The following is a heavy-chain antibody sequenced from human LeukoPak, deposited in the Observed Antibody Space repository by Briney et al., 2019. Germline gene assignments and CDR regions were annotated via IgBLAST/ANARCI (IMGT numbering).Heavy chain of an antibody. V-gene: IGHV3-23*01. D-gene: IGHD3-22*01. J-gene: IGHJ2*01. CDR1: GFTFSSYA. Sequence: GGSLRLSCAASGFTFSSYAMSRVRQAPGKGLEWVSAISGGGGSTYYADSVKGRFTISRDNSKNTLYLQMNSLRAEDTAVYYCAKGTYDSSGFPFSYWYFDLWGRGTLVTVSS. CDR3: AKGTYDSSGFPFSYWYFDL. CDR2: ISGGGGST.